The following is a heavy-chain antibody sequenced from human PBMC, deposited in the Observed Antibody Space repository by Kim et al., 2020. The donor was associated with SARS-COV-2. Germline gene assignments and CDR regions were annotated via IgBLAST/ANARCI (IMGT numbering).Heavy chain of an antibody. J-gene: IGHJ4*02. V-gene: IGHV4-34*01. D-gene: IGHD2-2*01. Sequence: RVTISVDTSKNQFSLKLSSVTAADTAVYYCARGLRYCSSTSCYGSYFDYWGQGTLVTVSS. CDR3: ARGLRYCSSTSCYGSYFDY.